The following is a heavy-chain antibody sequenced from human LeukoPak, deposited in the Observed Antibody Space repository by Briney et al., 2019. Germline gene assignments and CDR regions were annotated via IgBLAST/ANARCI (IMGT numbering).Heavy chain of an antibody. V-gene: IGHV3-43D*04. CDR3: AKDVSVGPGPTNYYYYMDV. CDR1: GFTFDDYA. Sequence: PGGSLRLSCAASGFTFDDYAMHWVRQAPGKGLEWVSLISWDGGSTYYADSVKGRFTISRDNSKNSLYLQMNSLRAEDTALYYCAKDVSVGPGPTNYYYYMDVWGKGNTVTVSS. D-gene: IGHD5/OR15-5a*01. J-gene: IGHJ6*03. CDR2: ISWDGGST.